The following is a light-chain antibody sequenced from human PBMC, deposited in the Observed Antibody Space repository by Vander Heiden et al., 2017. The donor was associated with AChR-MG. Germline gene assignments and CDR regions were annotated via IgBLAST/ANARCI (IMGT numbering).Light chain of an antibody. Sequence: EMVLTQSPAPLSLSPGERATLSCRASQSVSSSLAWYQQKPGQAPRLLIYDASNRAAGIPARFSGSGSGTDFTLTISSLEPEDFAVYYCQHRSNWPLTFGGGTKVEFK. J-gene: IGKJ4*01. CDR1: QSVSSS. V-gene: IGKV3-11*01. CDR3: QHRSNWPLT. CDR2: DAS.